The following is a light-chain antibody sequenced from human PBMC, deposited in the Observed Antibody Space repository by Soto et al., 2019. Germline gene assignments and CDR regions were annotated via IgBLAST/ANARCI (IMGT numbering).Light chain of an antibody. V-gene: IGKV3-15*01. Sequence: EIVMTQSPATLSVSPGEGATLSCKASQDVYNNLAWYQQRPGQTPRLLIYDASTRATGISARFSGSGYGTEFTLTISSLQSEDFAVYFCQLCRNWPLTFGGGTKVEIK. CDR1: QDVYNN. CDR3: QLCRNWPLT. CDR2: DAS. J-gene: IGKJ4*01.